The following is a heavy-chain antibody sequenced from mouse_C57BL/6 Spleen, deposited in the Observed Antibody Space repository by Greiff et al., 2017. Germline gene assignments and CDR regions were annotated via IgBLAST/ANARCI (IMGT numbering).Heavy chain of an antibody. CDR1: GFTFTDYY. CDR2: IRNKANGYTT. D-gene: IGHD1-1*01. Sequence: EVQLVESGGGLVQPGGSLSLSCAASGFTFTDYYMSWVRQPPGKGLEWLGFIRNKANGYTTEYSASVKGRFTISRDNSQRILYLQMNDLRAEDSATCYCARYTVVAPLDVWGTGTTVTVSS. CDR3: ARYTVVAPLDV. V-gene: IGHV7-3*01. J-gene: IGHJ1*03.